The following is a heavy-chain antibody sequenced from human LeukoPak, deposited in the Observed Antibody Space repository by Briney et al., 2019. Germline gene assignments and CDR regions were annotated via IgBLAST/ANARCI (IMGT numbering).Heavy chain of an antibody. CDR1: GFTFDDYG. Sequence: GGSLRLSCAASGFTFDDYGMSWVRQAPGKGLEWVSGINWNGGSTGYADSVKGRFTIPRDNAKNSLYLQMNSLRAEDTALYYCARVEACSSTSCYLTYYYYMDVWGKGTTVTVSS. CDR3: ARVEACSSTSCYLTYYYYMDV. D-gene: IGHD2-2*01. CDR2: INWNGGST. J-gene: IGHJ6*03. V-gene: IGHV3-20*04.